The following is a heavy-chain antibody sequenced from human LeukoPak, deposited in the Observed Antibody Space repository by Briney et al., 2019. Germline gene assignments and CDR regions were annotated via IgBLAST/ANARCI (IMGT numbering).Heavy chain of an antibody. CDR3: SRGGYCSGGTCSAYPFDY. Sequence: GGCLRLSCAASGFTFSSYAMHWVRQAPGKGLEWVAVISYAGINKYYADSVKGRFTISRDNSKNTLYVQMNSLRAEDTAVYYCSRGGYCSGGTCSAYPFDYWGQGTLVTVSS. J-gene: IGHJ4*02. D-gene: IGHD2-15*01. CDR2: ISYAGINK. CDR1: GFTFSSYA. V-gene: IGHV3-30*04.